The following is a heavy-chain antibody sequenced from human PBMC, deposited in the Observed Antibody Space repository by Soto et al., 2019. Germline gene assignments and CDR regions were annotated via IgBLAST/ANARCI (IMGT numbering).Heavy chain of an antibody. D-gene: IGHD6-19*01. CDR1: GGTFSSYA. CDR3: ARECSSGGRPKPPGDYYYGMDV. V-gene: IGHV1-69*01. CDR2: IIPIFGTA. J-gene: IGHJ6*02. Sequence: QVQLVQSGAEVKKPGSSVKVSCKASGGTFSSYAISWVRQAPGQGLEWMGGIIPIFGTANYAQKFQGRVTITAEESTSTAYMELSSLRSEDTAVYYCARECSSGGRPKPPGDYYYGMDVWGQGTTVTVSS.